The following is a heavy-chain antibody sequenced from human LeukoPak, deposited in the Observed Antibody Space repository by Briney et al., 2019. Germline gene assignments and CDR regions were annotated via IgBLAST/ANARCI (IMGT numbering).Heavy chain of an antibody. Sequence: PGGSLRLSCAASGFTFDDYTMHWVRQAPGKGLEWVSLISWDGGSTHYADSVKGRFTISRDNSKNSLYLQMNSLRTEDTALYYCASSGRHGYDWGQGTLVTVSS. CDR2: ISWDGGST. CDR3: ASSGRHGYD. CDR1: GFTFDDYT. V-gene: IGHV3-43*01. D-gene: IGHD5-12*01. J-gene: IGHJ4*02.